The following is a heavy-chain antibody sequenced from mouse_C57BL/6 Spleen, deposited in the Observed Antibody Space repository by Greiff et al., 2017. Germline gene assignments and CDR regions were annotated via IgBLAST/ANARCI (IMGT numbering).Heavy chain of an antibody. CDR1: GFTFSDYG. CDR3: ARQTGTREYYFDY. Sequence: EVQVVESGGGLVQPGGSLKLSCAASGFTFSDYGMAWVRQAPRKGPEWVAFISNLAYSIYYADTVTGRFTISRENAKNTLYLERSSLRSEDTAMYYCARQTGTREYYFDYWGQGTTLTVSS. D-gene: IGHD4-1*01. CDR2: ISNLAYSI. J-gene: IGHJ2*01. V-gene: IGHV5-15*01.